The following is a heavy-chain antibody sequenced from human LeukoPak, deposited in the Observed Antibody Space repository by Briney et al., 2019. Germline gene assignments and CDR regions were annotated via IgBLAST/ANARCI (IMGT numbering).Heavy chain of an antibody. CDR2: IDHSGST. Sequence: SETLSLTCAVYGGSFSGYYWSWIRQPPGKGLEWIGEIDHSGSTNYNPSLKSRVAISVDTSKNQFSLKLSSVTVADTAVYYCARPGSSYYYDSSGYYSRWFDPWGQGTLVTVSS. CDR3: ARPGSSYYYDSSGYYSRWFDP. CDR1: GGSFSGYY. D-gene: IGHD3-22*01. J-gene: IGHJ5*02. V-gene: IGHV4-34*01.